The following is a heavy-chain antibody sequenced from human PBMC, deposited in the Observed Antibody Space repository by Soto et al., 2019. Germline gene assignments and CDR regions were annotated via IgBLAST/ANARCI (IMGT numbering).Heavy chain of an antibody. V-gene: IGHV1-8*01. CDR1: GYTFTSYD. Sequence: QVQLVQSGAEVKRPGASVRVSCKASGYTFTSYDINWVRQATGQGLEWLGWMNPNSGNTGYAQKLKGRITLTRSTSTSTAYMELTSLRSEDTAVYYCARGINWGQGTMVTVSS. CDR3: ARGIN. CDR2: MNPNSGNT. J-gene: IGHJ3*01.